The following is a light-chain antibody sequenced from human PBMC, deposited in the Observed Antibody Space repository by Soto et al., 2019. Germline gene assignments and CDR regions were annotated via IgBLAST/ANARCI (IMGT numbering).Light chain of an antibody. V-gene: IGKV3-20*01. CDR2: GAS. Sequence: EIVLTPSPGTLSLSPGERATLSCRATASVSSNYLAWYQQKPGQAPRVLIYGASIRATGIPDRFSGSGSETDFTLTISRLEPEDFAVYYCKQYGTSPRTFGQGTKVDIK. CDR3: KQYGTSPRT. CDR1: ASVSSNY. J-gene: IGKJ1*01.